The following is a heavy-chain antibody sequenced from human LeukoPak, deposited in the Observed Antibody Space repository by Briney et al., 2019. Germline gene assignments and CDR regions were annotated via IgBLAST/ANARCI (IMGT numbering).Heavy chain of an antibody. Sequence: GGSLRLSCAASGFTFSSYAMSWVRQAPGKGLEWVSGIIDSGESTYCANFAKGRSTISRDNSNNTLYLQMNSLRAEDTAVYYCAKLGGQELHNYYVAVCGKGTTVAVSS. CDR1: GFTFSSYA. CDR2: IIDSGEST. J-gene: IGHJ6*03. V-gene: IGHV3-23*01. CDR3: AKLGGQELHNYYVAV. D-gene: IGHD3-16*01.